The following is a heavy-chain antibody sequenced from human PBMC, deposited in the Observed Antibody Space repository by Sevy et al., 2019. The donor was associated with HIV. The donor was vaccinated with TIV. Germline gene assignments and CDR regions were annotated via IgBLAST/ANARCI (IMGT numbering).Heavy chain of an antibody. CDR1: GDSINNGDYY. J-gene: IGHJ5*02. CDR2: IYYTGTT. V-gene: IGHV4-31*03. D-gene: IGHD4-4*01. Sequence: SETLSLTCTVSGDSINNGDYYWSWIRQHPGKGLEWIGKIYYTGTTYYNPSLKSRLRISVESSENTLSLSLRSVTAADTAVYYCARTTVTTLSSARNNWFDPWGQGTLVTVSS. CDR3: ARTTVTTLSSARNNWFDP.